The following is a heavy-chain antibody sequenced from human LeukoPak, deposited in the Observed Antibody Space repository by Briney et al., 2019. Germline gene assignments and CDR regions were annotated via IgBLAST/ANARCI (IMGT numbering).Heavy chain of an antibody. CDR2: INQDGSQK. Sequence: GGSLRLSCAASGFTFSTYWMSWVRQAPGKGLEWVANINQDGSQKYYVDSVKGRFTISRDNAKNLLYLQMNSLRAEDTAVYYCARAVYYYGSGYNYYYYYMDVWGKGTTVTVSS. J-gene: IGHJ6*03. D-gene: IGHD3-10*01. CDR1: GFTFSTYW. CDR3: ARAVYYYGSGYNYYYYYMDV. V-gene: IGHV3-7*01.